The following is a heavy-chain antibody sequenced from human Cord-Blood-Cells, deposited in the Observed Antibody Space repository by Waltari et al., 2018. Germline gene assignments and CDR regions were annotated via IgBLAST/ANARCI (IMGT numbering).Heavy chain of an antibody. CDR1: GYTFTSYD. Sequence: QVQLVQSGAEVKKPGASVKVSCKASGYTFTSYDINWVRQATGQGLEWRGWMNPNSGNTGYAQKFQGRVTMTSNSSISTAYMELSSLRSEDTAVYYWAIPRGYSGYDFDYWGQGTLVTVSS. V-gene: IGHV1-8*01. D-gene: IGHD5-12*01. CDR3: AIPRGYSGYDFDY. CDR2: MNPNSGNT. J-gene: IGHJ4*02.